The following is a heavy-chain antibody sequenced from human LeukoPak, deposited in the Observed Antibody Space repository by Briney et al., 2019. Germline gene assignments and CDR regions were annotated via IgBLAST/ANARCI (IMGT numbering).Heavy chain of an antibody. CDR3: ARTLYESSGYRRNVFDV. D-gene: IGHD3-22*01. CDR2: ITSGSSFI. CDR1: GFTFSDYS. V-gene: IGHV3-21*01. Sequence: GGSLRLSCSASGFTFSDYSVNWVRQAPGKGLEWVSSITSGSSFIYYADSVKGRFTVSRDNARNSLYLQMNSLRADDTAIYYCARTLYESSGYRRNVFDVWGQGTMVIVSS. J-gene: IGHJ3*01.